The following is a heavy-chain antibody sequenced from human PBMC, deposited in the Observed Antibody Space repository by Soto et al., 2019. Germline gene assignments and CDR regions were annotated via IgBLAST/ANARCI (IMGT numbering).Heavy chain of an antibody. CDR2: IYHSGST. CDR1: GGSISSGGYS. D-gene: IGHD6-13*01. CDR3: ASSHAGAHITAAVH. V-gene: IGHV4-30-2*01. Sequence: QLQLQESGSGLVKPSQTLSLTCAVSGGSISSGGYSWSWIRQPPGKGLEWIGYIYHSGSTYYNPSLNLLVAISVDRSKNQFSLKLSSVPAADTAVYYCASSHAGAHITAAVHWGQGTLVTVSS. J-gene: IGHJ4*02.